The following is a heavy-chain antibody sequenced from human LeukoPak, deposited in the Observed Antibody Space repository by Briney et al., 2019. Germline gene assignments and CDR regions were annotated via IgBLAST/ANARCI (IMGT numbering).Heavy chain of an antibody. V-gene: IGHV3-33*01. CDR2: IWYDGSKK. Sequence: PGGSLRLSCAASGLIFSHYGMHWVRQSPGEGLDWVALIWYDGSKKYYADSVKGRFTISRDNAKDTLYLQMDSLRVEDTAVYYCTVWSGSSYLEYLQHWGQGTLVSVSA. D-gene: IGHD1-26*01. CDR1: GLIFSHYG. CDR3: TVWSGSSYLEYLQH. J-gene: IGHJ1*01.